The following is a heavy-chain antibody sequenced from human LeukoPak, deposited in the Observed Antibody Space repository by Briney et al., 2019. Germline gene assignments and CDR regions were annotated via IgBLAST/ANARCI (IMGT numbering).Heavy chain of an antibody. CDR2: IFHSGTT. V-gene: IGHV4-4*02. CDR1: GFNFSSYW. D-gene: IGHD6-19*01. Sequence: GSLRLSCAASGFNFSSYWMSWVRQPPGKGLEWIGEIFHSGTTNYNPTLKSRVTIAVDKSKNQFSLKLNSVTAADTAVYYCARGGNTGWSAFEYWGQGTLATVSS. CDR3: ARGGNTGWSAFEY. J-gene: IGHJ4*02.